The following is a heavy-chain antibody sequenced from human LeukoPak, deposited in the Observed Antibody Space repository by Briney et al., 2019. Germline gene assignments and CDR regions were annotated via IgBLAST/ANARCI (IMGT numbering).Heavy chain of an antibody. D-gene: IGHD7-27*01. CDR2: ISGSGGST. CDR1: VLTFRQHA. CDR3: TNGWGNRYFDY. Sequence: GGSLRLSCAASVLTFRQHAMRWARRSPGRGLEWVSSISGSGGSTYYAESVNGRFTLSRDNSNNTLSLQVNSLRAEDRAVYYCTNGWGNRYFDYWGQGTLVTV. J-gene: IGHJ4*02. V-gene: IGHV3-23*01.